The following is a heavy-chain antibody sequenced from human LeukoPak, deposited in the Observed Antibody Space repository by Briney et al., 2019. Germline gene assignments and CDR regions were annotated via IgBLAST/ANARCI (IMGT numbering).Heavy chain of an antibody. D-gene: IGHD1-26*01. CDR2: IYYSGST. V-gene: IGHV4-39*07. J-gene: IGHJ4*02. Sequence: SETPSLTCTVSGGSISSSSYYWGWIRQPPGKGLEWIGSIYYSGSTYYNPSLKSRVTMSVDTSKNQFSLKLSSVIAADTAVYYCARAPGKGATDFDYWGQGTLVTVSS. CDR1: GGSISSSSYY. CDR3: ARAPGKGATDFDY.